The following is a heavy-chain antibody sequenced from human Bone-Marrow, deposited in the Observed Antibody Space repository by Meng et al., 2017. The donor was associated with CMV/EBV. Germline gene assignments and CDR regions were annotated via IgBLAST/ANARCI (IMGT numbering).Heavy chain of an antibody. J-gene: IGHJ5*02. CDR1: GGTFSSYA. V-gene: IGHV1-18*01. CDR2: ISAYNSNT. D-gene: IGHD1-26*01. Sequence: ASVKVSCKASGGTFSSYAISWVRQAPGQGLEWMGWISAYNSNTNYAQKLQGRVTMTTDTSTSTAYMELRSLRSDDTAVYYCARGSSGSYYLDWFDPWGQGTLVTVSS. CDR3: ARGSSGSYYLDWFDP.